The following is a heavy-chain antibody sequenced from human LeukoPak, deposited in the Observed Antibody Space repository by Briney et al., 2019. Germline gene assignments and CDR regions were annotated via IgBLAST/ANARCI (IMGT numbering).Heavy chain of an antibody. J-gene: IGHJ4*02. Sequence: PGGSLRLSCAASGFTFSSYAMHWVRQAPGKGLEWVAVISYDGSNKYYADSVKGRFTISRDNSKDTLYLQMNSLRAEDTAVYYCARDSTVEKGYFDYWGQGTLVTVSS. CDR3: ARDSTVEKGYFDY. D-gene: IGHD4-23*01. CDR1: GFTFSSYA. V-gene: IGHV3-30-3*01. CDR2: ISYDGSNK.